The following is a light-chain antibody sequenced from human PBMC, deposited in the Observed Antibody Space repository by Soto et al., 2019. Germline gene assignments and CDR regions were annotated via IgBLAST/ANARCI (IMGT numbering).Light chain of an antibody. CDR2: EGS. CDR1: SSDVGSYEF. Sequence: QSALTQPASVSESPGQSITISCTGTSSDVGSYEFVSWYQQYPCKAPKLMIYEGSKRPSGVSDRFSGSKSGNTASLTISGLQAEDEADYFCCSYAGGSNVFGAGTKVTVL. J-gene: IGLJ1*01. V-gene: IGLV2-23*03. CDR3: CSYAGGSNV.